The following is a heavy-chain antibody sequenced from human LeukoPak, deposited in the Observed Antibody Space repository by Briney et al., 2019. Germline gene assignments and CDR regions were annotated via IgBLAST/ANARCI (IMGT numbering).Heavy chain of an antibody. CDR1: GYSFTSYW. D-gene: IGHD5-12*01. Sequence: GESLKISCKGSGYSFTSYWIGWVRQMPGKGLEWMGIIYPGDSDTRYSPSFQGQVTISADKSISTAYLQWSSLKASDTAMYYCASSPPRGHYGRYGNWFDPWGQGTLVTVSP. CDR3: ASSPPRGHYGRYGNWFDP. J-gene: IGHJ5*02. CDR2: IYPGDSDT. V-gene: IGHV5-51*01.